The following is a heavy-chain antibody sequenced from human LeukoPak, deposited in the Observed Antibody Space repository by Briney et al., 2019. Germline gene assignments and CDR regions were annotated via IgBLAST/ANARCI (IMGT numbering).Heavy chain of an antibody. CDR2: INPNSGGT. Sequence: ASVKVSCKASGYTFTGYYMHWVRQAPGQGLEWMGWINPNSGGTNYAQKFQGRVTMIRDTSISTAYMELSRLRSDDTAVYYCARPSNLYWYFDLWGRGTLVTVSS. CDR1: GYTFTGYY. CDR3: ARPSNLYWYFDL. J-gene: IGHJ2*01. D-gene: IGHD1-14*01. V-gene: IGHV1-2*02.